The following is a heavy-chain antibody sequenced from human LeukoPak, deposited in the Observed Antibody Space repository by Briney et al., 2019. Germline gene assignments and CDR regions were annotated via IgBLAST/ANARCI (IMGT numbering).Heavy chain of an antibody. D-gene: IGHD3-22*01. CDR3: ARDGRDYYDSSDSGWFQH. Sequence: PGGSLRFSCAASGFTFSSYSMNWVRQAPGKGLEWVSSISSSSSYIYYADSVKGRFTISRDNAKNSLYLQMNSLRAEDTAVYYCARDGRDYYDSSDSGWFQHWGQGTLVTVSS. CDR2: ISSSSSYI. J-gene: IGHJ1*01. CDR1: GFTFSSYS. V-gene: IGHV3-21*01.